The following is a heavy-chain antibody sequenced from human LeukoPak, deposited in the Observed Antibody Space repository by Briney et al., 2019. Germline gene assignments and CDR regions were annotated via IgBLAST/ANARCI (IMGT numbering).Heavy chain of an antibody. D-gene: IGHD3-16*01. J-gene: IGHJ5*02. Sequence: SETLSLTCTVSGGSISTSSYYWGWIRQPPGKGLEWIGSIYYSGSTYYNPSLKSRLTISVDTSKNQFSLKLSSVTAADTAVYYCARHGGAWFDPWGQGTLVTASS. CDR1: GGSISTSSYY. V-gene: IGHV4-39*01. CDR3: ARHGGAWFDP. CDR2: IYYSGST.